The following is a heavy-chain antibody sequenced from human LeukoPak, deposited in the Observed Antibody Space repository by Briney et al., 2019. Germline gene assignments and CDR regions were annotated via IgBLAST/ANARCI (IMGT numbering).Heavy chain of an antibody. Sequence: PGGSLRLSCAASGFTFSSYGMHWVRQAPGKGLEWVAVISYDGSNKYYADSVKGRFTISRDNSKNTLYLQMNSLRAEDTAVYYCAKDRLVRSGSYKSLDYWGQGTLVTVSS. CDR1: GFTFSSYG. J-gene: IGHJ4*02. D-gene: IGHD3-10*01. CDR3: AKDRLVRSGSYKSLDY. V-gene: IGHV3-30*18. CDR2: ISYDGSNK.